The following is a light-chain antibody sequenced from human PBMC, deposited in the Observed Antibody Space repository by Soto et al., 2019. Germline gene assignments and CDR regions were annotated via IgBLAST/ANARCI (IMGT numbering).Light chain of an antibody. CDR3: HQYTSPPWT. CDR2: GAS. CDR1: QSVPSNY. V-gene: IGKV3-20*01. Sequence: EIVLTQSPDTLSLSPGEGATLSCRASQSVPSNYLAWLQQRPGQAPRLLIYGASSRATGIPDRFSGSGSGTDFILTISRLEPEDFAVYYCHQYTSPPWTLGQGTRVE. J-gene: IGKJ1*01.